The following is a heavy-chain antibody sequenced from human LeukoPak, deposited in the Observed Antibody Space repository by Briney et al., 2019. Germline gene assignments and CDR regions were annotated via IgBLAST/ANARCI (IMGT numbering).Heavy chain of an antibody. CDR3: ARTLILTGYYYFDY. V-gene: IGHV4-59*01. D-gene: IGHD3-9*01. J-gene: IGHJ4*02. Sequence: SETLSLTCPVSGGSISSYYCSWIRQPPGKGLEWIGYIYYSGSTNYNPSLKSRVTISVDTSKNQFSLKLSSVTAADTAVYYCARTLILTGYYYFDYWGQGTLVPVSS. CDR2: IYYSGST. CDR1: GGSISSYY.